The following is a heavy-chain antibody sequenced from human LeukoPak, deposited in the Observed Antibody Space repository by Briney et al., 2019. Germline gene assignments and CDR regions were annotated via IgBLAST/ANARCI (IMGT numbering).Heavy chain of an antibody. CDR2: VYQSGTT. J-gene: IGHJ4*02. D-gene: IGHD1-26*01. CDR3: ARHGGSLGYFDH. CDR1: SGSISTFY. V-gene: IGHV4-59*08. Sequence: PSETLSLTCTVSSGSISTFYWSWIRQPPGKGLEWIGYVYQSGTTSYNPSLKRRVTISADTSQNQFSLRVTSVTAADTAVYYCARHGGSLGYFDHWGQGTLVTVSS.